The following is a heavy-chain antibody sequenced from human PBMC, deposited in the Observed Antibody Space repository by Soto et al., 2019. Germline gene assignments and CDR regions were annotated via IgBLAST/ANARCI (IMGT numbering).Heavy chain of an antibody. CDR3: ARCLRYDYVWGGYRPAAYSWFDR. D-gene: IGHD3-16*02. Sequence: QVQLQQWGAGLLKPSETLSLTCAVYGGSFSGYYWSWIRQPPGKGLEWIGEINHSGSTNYNPSLKNRVTTSGRMSNNQFSLTLSAVRAAYPAVYYCARCLRYDYVWGGYRPAAYSWFDRGGQGTLVTVSS. CDR2: INHSGST. J-gene: IGHJ5*02. V-gene: IGHV4-34*01. CDR1: GGSFSGYY.